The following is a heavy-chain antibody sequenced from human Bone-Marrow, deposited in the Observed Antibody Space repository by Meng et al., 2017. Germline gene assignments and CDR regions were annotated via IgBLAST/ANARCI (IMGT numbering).Heavy chain of an antibody. Sequence: QVQRQQWGEGLLKPSEALALTCAVYGGSFSGYYWSWIRQPPGKGLEWIGESNHSGSTNYNPSLKSRVTISVDTSKNQFSLKLSSVAAADTAVYYCARGRSSGWYRPEYFQHWGQGTLVTVSS. D-gene: IGHD6-19*01. CDR2: SNHSGST. V-gene: IGHV4-34*01. CDR1: GGSFSGYY. J-gene: IGHJ1*01. CDR3: ARGRSSGWYRPEYFQH.